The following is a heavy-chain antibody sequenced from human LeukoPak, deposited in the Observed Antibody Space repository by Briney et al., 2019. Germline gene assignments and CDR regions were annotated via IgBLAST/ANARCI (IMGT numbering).Heavy chain of an antibody. CDR2: IYYIGST. V-gene: IGHV4-39*01. J-gene: IGHJ5*02. CDR1: AGTINNNTYY. D-gene: IGHD3-16*01. Sequence: SETLSLTCTVSAGTINNNTYYWGWIRQPPGKGLEWIGTIYYIGSTYSNPSLRSRITMSVDTSKNQYSLKLSSVTATDTAVYYCAIRGGIYPYNWFDPWGQGTLVTVSS. CDR3: AIRGGIYPYNWFDP.